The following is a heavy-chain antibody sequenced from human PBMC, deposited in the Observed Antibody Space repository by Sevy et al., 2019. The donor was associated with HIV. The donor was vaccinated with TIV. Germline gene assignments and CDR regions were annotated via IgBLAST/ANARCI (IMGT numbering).Heavy chain of an antibody. Sequence: ASVKVSCKASGYTFTSYDINWVRQATGQGLEWMGWMNPNSGNTGYAQKFQGRVTMTRNTSIGTAYMELSSLRSEDTAVYYCARGGRIYSSTKTPVDPWGQGTLVTVSS. D-gene: IGHD6-13*01. V-gene: IGHV1-8*01. J-gene: IGHJ5*02. CDR2: MNPNSGNT. CDR3: ARGGRIYSSTKTPVDP. CDR1: GYTFTSYD.